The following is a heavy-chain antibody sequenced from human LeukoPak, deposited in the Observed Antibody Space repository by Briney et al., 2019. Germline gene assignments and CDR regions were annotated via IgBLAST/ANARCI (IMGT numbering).Heavy chain of an antibody. V-gene: IGHV3-72*01. CDR2: TRNKANSYIT. CDR1: GFTFSDHF. Sequence: GGSLRLSCAASGFTFSDHFLDWVRQAPGKGLEWVGRTRNKANSYITEYAASVKGRLTISRDDSKNSLYLQTSSLKTDDTAMYYCASIRGTFGYWGQGTLVTVSS. D-gene: IGHD1-26*01. J-gene: IGHJ4*02. CDR3: ASIRGTFGY.